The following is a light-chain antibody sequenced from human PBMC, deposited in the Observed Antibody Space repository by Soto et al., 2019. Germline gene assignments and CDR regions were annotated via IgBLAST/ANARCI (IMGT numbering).Light chain of an antibody. CDR3: NSYVVSNNSLV. CDR2: EVS. CDR1: SRDVGDYNY. Sequence: QSVLTQPPSASGSPGQSVTISCTGTSRDVGDYNYVSWYQQHPGKAPKLMMYEVSKRPSGVPDRFSGSKSGNAASLIVSGLQAKEEADYYSNSYVVSNNSLVFGGGTKLTVL. V-gene: IGLV2-8*01. J-gene: IGLJ2*01.